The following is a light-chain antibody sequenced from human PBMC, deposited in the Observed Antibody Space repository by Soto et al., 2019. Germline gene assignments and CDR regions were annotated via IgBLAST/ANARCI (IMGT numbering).Light chain of an antibody. CDR3: YSYAGSHNV. CDR2: EVN. J-gene: IGLJ1*01. Sequence: QSVLTQPPSASGSPGQSVTISCTGTSSDVGGYNYVSWYQQHPGRAPRLMIYEVNKRPSGVPDRFSGSKSGVTASLTVSGLQAEDEADYYCYSYAGSHNVFGTGTQLTVL. V-gene: IGLV2-8*01. CDR1: SSDVGGYNY.